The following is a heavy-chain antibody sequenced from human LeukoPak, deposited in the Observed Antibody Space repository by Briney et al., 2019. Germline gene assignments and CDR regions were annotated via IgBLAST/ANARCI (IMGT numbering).Heavy chain of an antibody. CDR3: AAGSRIAAAGIYYYYYMDV. CDR1: GGTFSSYA. J-gene: IGHJ6*03. Sequence: ASVKVSCKASGGTFSSYAISWVRQAPGQGLEWMGWINPDSGGTNYAQKFQGRVTMTRDTSISTAYMELSRLRSEDTAVYYCAAGSRIAAAGIYYYYYMDVWGKGTTVTVSS. V-gene: IGHV1-2*02. CDR2: INPDSGGT. D-gene: IGHD6-13*01.